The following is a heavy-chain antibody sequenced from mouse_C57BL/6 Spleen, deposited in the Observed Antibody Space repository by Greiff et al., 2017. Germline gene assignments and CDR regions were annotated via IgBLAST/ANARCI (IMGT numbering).Heavy chain of an antibody. CDR3: APDPPDY. CDR2: IHPNSGST. V-gene: IGHV1-64*01. CDR1: GYTFTSYW. J-gene: IGHJ2*01. Sequence: QLQNPFSYLVKPGASLKLSCKASGYTFTSYWMHWVKQRPGQGLEWIGMIHPNSGSTNYNEKFKSKATLTVDKSSSTAYMQLSSLTSEDSAVYYCAPDPPDYWGQGTTLTVSS.